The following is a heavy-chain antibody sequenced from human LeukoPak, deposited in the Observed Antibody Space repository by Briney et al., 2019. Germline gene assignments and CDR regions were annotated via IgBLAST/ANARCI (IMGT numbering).Heavy chain of an antibody. V-gene: IGHV4-34*01. J-gene: IGHJ4*02. CDR2: INHSGST. CDR1: GGSFSGYY. Sequence: KPSETLSLTCAVYGGSFSGYYWSWIRQPPGKGLEWIGEINHSGSTNYNPSLKSRVTLSLDSSKSQFALKVTSVTAADTAVYYCARDEFGDFQGFDYWGQGTRVTVSS. D-gene: IGHD4-17*01. CDR3: ARDEFGDFQGFDY.